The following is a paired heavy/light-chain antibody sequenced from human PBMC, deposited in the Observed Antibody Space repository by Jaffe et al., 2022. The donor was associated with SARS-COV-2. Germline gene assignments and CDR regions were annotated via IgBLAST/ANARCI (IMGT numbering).Light chain of an antibody. J-gene: IGLJ3*02. CDR3: CSYAGRSTWV. Sequence: QSALTQPASVSGSPGQSITISCTGTSSDVGSYNLVSWYQQHPGKAPKLMIYEGSKRPSGVSNRFSGSKSGNTASLTISGLQAEDEADYYCCSYAGRSTWVFGGGTKLTVL. CDR2: EGS. CDR1: SSDVGSYNL. V-gene: IGLV2-23*01.
Heavy chain of an antibody. CDR1: GFTFDDYA. D-gene: IGHD6-19*01. J-gene: IGHJ4*02. V-gene: IGHV3-9*01. CDR2: ISWNSDSI. CDR3: AKDLALGSTGWFGYFDY. Sequence: EVQLVESGGGLVQPGRSLRLSCAASGFTFDDYAMYWVRQAPGKGLEWVSGISWNSDSIAYADSVKGRFTISRDNAKNSLYLQMNSLRAEDTALYYCAKDLALGSTGWFGYFDYWGQGTLVTVSS.